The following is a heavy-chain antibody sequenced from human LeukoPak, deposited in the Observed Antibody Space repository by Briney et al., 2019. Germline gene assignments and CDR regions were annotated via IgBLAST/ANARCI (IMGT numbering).Heavy chain of an antibody. D-gene: IGHD2-15*01. V-gene: IGHV3-53*01. J-gene: IGHJ6*02. CDR1: GFTVSSNY. CDR2: IYSGGST. Sequence: GGSLRLSCAASGFTVSSNYMSWVRQAPGKGLEWVSVIYSGGSTYYADSVKGQFTISRDDSKNTAYLQMNSLKTEDTAVYYCSDSPSDYYYYGMDVWGQGTTVTVSS. CDR3: SDSPSDYYYYGMDV.